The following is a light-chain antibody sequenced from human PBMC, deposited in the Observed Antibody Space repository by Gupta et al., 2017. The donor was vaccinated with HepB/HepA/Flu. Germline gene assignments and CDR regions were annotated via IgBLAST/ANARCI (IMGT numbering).Light chain of an antibody. CDR1: QTVSNH. J-gene: IGKJ5*01. V-gene: IGKV3-11*01. CDR2: DAS. Sequence: IGLPHPPAPWSLSSGERATLPCRASQTVSNHLAWYQQKRGKAPRLLIYDASNRAAGIPARFSGSGSRTDFTLTISSLQPEDFAVYYCHQHANWSPITFGQGTRLEIK. CDR3: HQHANWSPIT.